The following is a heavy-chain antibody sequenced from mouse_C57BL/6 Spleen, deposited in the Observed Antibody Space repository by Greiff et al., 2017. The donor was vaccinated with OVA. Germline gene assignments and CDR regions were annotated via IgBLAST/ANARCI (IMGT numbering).Heavy chain of an antibody. V-gene: IGHV1-82*01. J-gene: IGHJ2*01. CDR1: GYAFSSSW. CDR2: IYPGDGDT. Sequence: VKLVESGPELVKPGASVKISCKASGYAFSSSWMNWVKQRPGKGLEWIGRIYPGDGDTNYNGKFKGKATLTADKSSSTAYMQLSSLTSEDSAVYFCARSGQLRPFDYWGQGTTLTVSS. D-gene: IGHD3-2*02. CDR3: ARSGQLRPFDY.